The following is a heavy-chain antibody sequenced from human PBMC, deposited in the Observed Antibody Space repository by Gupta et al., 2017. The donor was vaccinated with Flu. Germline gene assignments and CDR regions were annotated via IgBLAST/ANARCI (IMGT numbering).Heavy chain of an antibody. D-gene: IGHD7-27*01. CDR3: ARDSNLID. CDR1: GYTFTSYG. CDR2: ISTDIGNT. Sequence: VQLAQSGGEVKNPGASVKVSCKASGYTFTSYGISWVRQAPGQGLEWMGWISTDIGNTNYAQKLQGRVTMTTDTSTSTAYMELRSLRSDDTAVYYCARDSNLIDWGQGTMVTVSS. J-gene: IGHJ3*01. V-gene: IGHV1-18*01.